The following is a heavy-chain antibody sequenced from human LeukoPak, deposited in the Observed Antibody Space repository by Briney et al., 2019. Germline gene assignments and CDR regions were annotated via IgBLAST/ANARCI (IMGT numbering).Heavy chain of an antibody. CDR3: ARDNSVGETAWWFDP. Sequence: RASVKVSCKASGYSFTSYYMHWVRQAPGQGLEWMGLINPSGSSTTYAQKFQGRVTMTRDMFTSTDYMELTSLTSDDTAVYYCARDNSVGETAWWFDPWGQGTLVTVSS. CDR1: GYSFTSYY. CDR2: INPSGSST. D-gene: IGHD1-26*01. J-gene: IGHJ5*02. V-gene: IGHV1-46*01.